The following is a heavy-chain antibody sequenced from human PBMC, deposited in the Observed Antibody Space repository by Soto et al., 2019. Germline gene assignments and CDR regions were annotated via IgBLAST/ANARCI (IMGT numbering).Heavy chain of an antibody. D-gene: IGHD2-21*01. Sequence: QVQLQESGPGLVKPSQTLSLTCTVSGGSISSGGYYWSWIRQHPGKGLEWIGYIYYSGSTYYNPSLKSRVTISVDTSKNQFSLKLSSVTAADTAVYYCARDKRGVIYYYGMDVWGQGTTVTVSS. J-gene: IGHJ6*02. CDR2: IYYSGST. CDR1: GGSISSGGYY. CDR3: ARDKRGVIYYYGMDV. V-gene: IGHV4-31*03.